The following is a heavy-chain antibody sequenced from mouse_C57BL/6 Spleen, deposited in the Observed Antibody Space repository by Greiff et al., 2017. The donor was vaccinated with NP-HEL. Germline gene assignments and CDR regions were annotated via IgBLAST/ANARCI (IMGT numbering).Heavy chain of an antibody. V-gene: IGHV1-74*01. D-gene: IGHD1-1*01. CDR1: GYTFTSYW. CDR3: AIKPPPDPFTTVVPMDY. CDR2: IHPSDSDT. Sequence: QVQLQQPRAELVKPGASVKVSCKASGYTFTSYWMHWVKQRPGQGLEWIGRIHPSDSDTNYNQKFKGKATLTVDKSSSTAYMQLSSLTSEDSAVYYCAIKPPPDPFTTVVPMDYWGQGTSVTVSS. J-gene: IGHJ4*01.